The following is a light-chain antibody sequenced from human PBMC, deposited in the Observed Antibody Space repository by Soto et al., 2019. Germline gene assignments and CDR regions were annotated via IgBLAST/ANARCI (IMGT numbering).Light chain of an antibody. Sequence: DIQMTQSPSTLSASVGDRVTITCRASQRISNWLAWYQQKPGKAPKLLIYRASTLQSGVPSRFSGSGSGTAFTLTLSSLQPDDFATYFCQPYNSYSGTFGPGTKVDVK. J-gene: IGKJ3*01. CDR3: QPYNSYSGT. CDR2: RAS. CDR1: QRISNW. V-gene: IGKV1-5*03.